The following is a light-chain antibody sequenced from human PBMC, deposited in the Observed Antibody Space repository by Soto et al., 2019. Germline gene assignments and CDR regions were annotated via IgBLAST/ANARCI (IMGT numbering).Light chain of an antibody. CDR1: KLGEKY. V-gene: IGLV3-1*01. J-gene: IGLJ1*01. Sequence: SYELTQPPSVSVSPGQTASITCSADKLGEKYASWYQQKPGQSPILVIYQDKKRPSGIPERFSGSNSGNTATLTISETQAMDEADYYCQAWDSSTLYVFGTGTKVNRP. CDR3: QAWDSSTLYV. CDR2: QDK.